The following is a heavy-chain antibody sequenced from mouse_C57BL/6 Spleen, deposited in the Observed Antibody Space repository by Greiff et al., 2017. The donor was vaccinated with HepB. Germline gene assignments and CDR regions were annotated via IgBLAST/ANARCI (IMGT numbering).Heavy chain of an antibody. D-gene: IGHD2-4*01. CDR3: ARQYDYEDYFDY. Sequence: EVMLVESGGGLVKPGGSLKLSCAASGFTFSSYTMSWVRQTPEKRLEWVATISGGGGNTYYPDSVKGRFTISRDNAKNTLYLQMSSLRSEDTALYYCARQYDYEDYFDYWGQGTTLTVSS. CDR1: GFTFSSYT. J-gene: IGHJ2*01. V-gene: IGHV5-9*01. CDR2: ISGGGGNT.